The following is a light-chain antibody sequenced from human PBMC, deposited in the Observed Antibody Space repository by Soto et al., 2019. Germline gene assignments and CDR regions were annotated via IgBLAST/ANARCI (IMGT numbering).Light chain of an antibody. CDR3: QKYNSAPPYT. V-gene: IGKV1-27*01. CDR2: AAS. CDR1: QGISSY. Sequence: DIQMTQSPSSLSASVGDRVTITCRASQGISSYLAWYQQKPGKDPKLLIYAASTLQSGVPSRFSGSGSGTNFTLTISSMQPEDVATYYCQKYNSAPPYTFGQGTKLEIK. J-gene: IGKJ2*01.